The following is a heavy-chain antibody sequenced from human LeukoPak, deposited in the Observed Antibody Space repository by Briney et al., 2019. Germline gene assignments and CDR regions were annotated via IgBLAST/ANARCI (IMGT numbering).Heavy chain of an antibody. J-gene: IGHJ5*02. CDR1: GGSISSSSYY. CDR2: INHSGST. D-gene: IGHD6-6*01. V-gene: IGHV4-39*07. CDR3: ARPGRVFRWFDP. Sequence: NPSETLSLTCTVSGGSISSSSYYWSWIRQPPGKGLEWIGEINHSGSTNYNPSLKSRVTISVDTSKNQFSLKLSSVTAADTAVYYCARPGRVFRWFDPWGQGTLVTVSS.